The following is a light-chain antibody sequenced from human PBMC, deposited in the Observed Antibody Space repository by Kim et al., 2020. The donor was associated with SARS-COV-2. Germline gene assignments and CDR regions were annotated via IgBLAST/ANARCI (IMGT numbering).Light chain of an antibody. J-gene: IGKJ1*01. Sequence: VSPGERATLSCRASQRISSNLAWYQQKPGQAPRLLIHGASTRATGIPARFSGSGSGTEFTLTVSSLQSEDFAVYYCHQFNSWPRTFGQGTKVDIK. CDR2: GAS. V-gene: IGKV3-15*01. CDR3: HQFNSWPRT. CDR1: QRISSN.